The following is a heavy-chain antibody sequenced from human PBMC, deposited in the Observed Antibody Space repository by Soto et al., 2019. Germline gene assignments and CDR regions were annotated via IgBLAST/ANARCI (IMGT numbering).Heavy chain of an antibody. CDR3: AKGYSNPNY. V-gene: IGHV3-30*18. D-gene: IGHD4-4*01. CDR1: GFTFSSYG. CDR2: ISYDGGNK. Sequence: PGGSLRLSCEASGFTFSSYGMHWVRQAPGKGLEWVAVISYDGGNKYYAESVKGRFTISGDNSKNTLYLQMSSLRAEDTAVYYCAKGYSNPNYWGQGTLVTVSS. J-gene: IGHJ4*02.